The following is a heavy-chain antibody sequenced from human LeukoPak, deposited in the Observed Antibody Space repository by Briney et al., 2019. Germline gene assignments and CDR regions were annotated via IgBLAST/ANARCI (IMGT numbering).Heavy chain of an antibody. V-gene: IGHV6-1*01. D-gene: IGHD3-22*01. Sequence: SQTLSLTCAISGDSVSSNSATWNWIRQSPSRGLEWLGRTYYKSKWHSDYAVSVKSRIILNPDTSKNQFSLKLSSVTAADTAVYYCARRSTSGYHYFDSWGQGTRVTVSS. CDR3: ARRSTSGYHYFDS. CDR2: TYYKSKWHS. CDR1: GDSVSSNSAT. J-gene: IGHJ4*02.